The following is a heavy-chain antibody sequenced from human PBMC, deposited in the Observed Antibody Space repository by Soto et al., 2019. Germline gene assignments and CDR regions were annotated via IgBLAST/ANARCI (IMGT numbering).Heavy chain of an antibody. CDR1: GFTFSSYA. Sequence: HPGGSLRLSCAASGFTFSSYAMSWVRQAPGKGLEWVSAISGSGGSTYYADSVKGRFTISRDNSKNTLYLQMNSLRAEDTAVYYCAKDIGVAVAGNYFDYWGQGTLVTVSS. D-gene: IGHD6-19*01. V-gene: IGHV3-23*01. J-gene: IGHJ4*02. CDR3: AKDIGVAVAGNYFDY. CDR2: ISGSGGST.